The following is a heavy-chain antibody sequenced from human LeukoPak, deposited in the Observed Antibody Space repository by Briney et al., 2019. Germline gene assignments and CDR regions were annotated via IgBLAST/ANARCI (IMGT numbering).Heavy chain of an antibody. CDR1: GFTFSSYE. D-gene: IGHD2-15*01. V-gene: IGHV3-48*03. Sequence: GGSLRLSCAASGFTFSSYEMNWVHQAPGKGLEWVSYISSSGSTIYYADSVKGRFTISRDNAKNSLYLQMNSLRAEDTALYYCARSYCSGGSCYPPYYWGQGTLVTVSS. CDR2: ISSSGSTI. CDR3: ARSYCSGGSCYPPYY. J-gene: IGHJ4*02.